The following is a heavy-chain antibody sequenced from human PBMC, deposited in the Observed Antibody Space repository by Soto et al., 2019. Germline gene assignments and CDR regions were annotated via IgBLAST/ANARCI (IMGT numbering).Heavy chain of an antibody. CDR2: INPNSGGT. Sequence: PSVKVSCKASGYTFTGYYTHWVRQATGQGLEWMEWINPNSGGTNYAQKFQGWVTMTRDTSISTAYMELSRLRSDDTAVYYCARDTGYGDYDPTPPNAFDIWGQGTMVTVSS. J-gene: IGHJ3*02. CDR1: GYTFTGYY. D-gene: IGHD4-17*01. CDR3: ARDTGYGDYDPTPPNAFDI. V-gene: IGHV1-2*04.